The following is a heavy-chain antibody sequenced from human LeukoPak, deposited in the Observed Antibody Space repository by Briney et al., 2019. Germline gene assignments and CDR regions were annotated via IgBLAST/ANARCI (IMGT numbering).Heavy chain of an antibody. V-gene: IGHV1-2*02. J-gene: IGHJ4*02. Sequence: ASVKVSCKASGYTFTGYYMHWVRQAPGQGLEWMGWINPNSGGTNYAQKFQGRVTMTRDTSISTAYMELSRLKSDDTAVYYCARVGITMIVAPLNTWGQGTLVTVSS. D-gene: IGHD3-22*01. CDR3: ARVGITMIVAPLNT. CDR2: INPNSGGT. CDR1: GYTFTGYY.